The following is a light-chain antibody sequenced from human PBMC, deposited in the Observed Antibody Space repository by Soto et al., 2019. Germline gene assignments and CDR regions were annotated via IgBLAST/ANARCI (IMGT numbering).Light chain of an antibody. J-gene: IGLJ1*01. CDR1: SSVY. CDR3: SSHAGNNDFV. Sequence: QSALTQPPSASGSPGQSVTISCTGTSSVYVSWYQQHPVKAPKLIIYEVNKRPSGVPDRFSGSKSGNTASLTVSGLQADAEADYYCSSHAGNNDFVFGTGTKLTVL. V-gene: IGLV2-8*01. CDR2: EVN.